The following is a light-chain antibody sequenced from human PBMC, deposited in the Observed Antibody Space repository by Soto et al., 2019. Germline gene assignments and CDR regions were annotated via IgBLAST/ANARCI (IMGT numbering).Light chain of an antibody. J-gene: IGKJ1*01. V-gene: IGKV3-20*01. CDR1: QSVSSN. CDR3: QQYGDSPRT. CDR2: DAS. Sequence: EIVLTQSPDTLSLSPGDRATLSCRASQSVSSNLAWYQQKPGQAPRLLIYDASGRATDIPDRFSGSGSGTDFTLTISRLEPDDFGVYYCQQYGDSPRTFGQGTKVDIK.